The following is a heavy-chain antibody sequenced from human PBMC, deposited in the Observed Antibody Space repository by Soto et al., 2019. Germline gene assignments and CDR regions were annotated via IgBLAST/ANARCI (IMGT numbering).Heavy chain of an antibody. CDR2: IYPSDSDT. CDR3: AKVNYHDSSRYPLGFDY. Sequence: GESLKISCKGSGYSFTSYWIGWVRQMPGKGLEWMGFIYPSDSDTRYSPSFQGQVTISADKSINTAYLQWSSLKASDTAMYYCAKVNYHDSSRYPLGFDYWGQGTQVTVCS. V-gene: IGHV5-51*01. J-gene: IGHJ4*02. D-gene: IGHD3-22*01. CDR1: GYSFTSYW.